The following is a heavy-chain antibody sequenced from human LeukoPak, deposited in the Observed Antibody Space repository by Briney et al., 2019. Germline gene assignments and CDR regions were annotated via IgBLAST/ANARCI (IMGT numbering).Heavy chain of an antibody. CDR2: ITYSGST. CDR1: DGSISSYY. V-gene: IGHV4-59*08. J-gene: IGHJ4*02. D-gene: IGHD2-8*02. CDR3: ARHGAAWSFDY. Sequence: PSETLSLTCTVSDGSISSYYWSWIRLPPGKGLEWIAYITYSGSTYYNPSLKSRVTISLDTSKNHFSLELSSVTASDTAIYYCARHGAAWSFDYWGQGTPVTVSS.